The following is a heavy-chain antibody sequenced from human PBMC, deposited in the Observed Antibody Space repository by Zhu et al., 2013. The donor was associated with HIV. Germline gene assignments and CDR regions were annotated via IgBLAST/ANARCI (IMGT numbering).Heavy chain of an antibody. J-gene: IGHJ6*02. Sequence: QVQLVQSGDEVKKPGASVKVSCKASGYTFSNYGISWVRQAPGQGLEWMGWISGYNGNANYAQKFQGRITMTTDPVTSTVSMELRSLSSDDTAVYYCAREGDTTGYFYHYYGMDVWGQGTTVTV. CDR2: ISGYNGNA. CDR1: GYTFSNYG. V-gene: IGHV1-18*01. D-gene: IGHD3-22*01. CDR3: AREGDTTGYFYHYYGMDV.